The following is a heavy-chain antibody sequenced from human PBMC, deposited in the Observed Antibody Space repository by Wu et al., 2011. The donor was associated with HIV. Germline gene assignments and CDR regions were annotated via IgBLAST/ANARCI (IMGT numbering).Heavy chain of an antibody. V-gene: IGHV1-2*02. CDR3: AREAPYPA. J-gene: IGHJ5*02. CDR1: GYTFTGHY. CDR2: INPNSGDT. Sequence: QVHLVQSGAEVKEPGASVKVSCKAFGYTFTGHYLHWVRQAPGQGLEWMGWINPNSGDTDYAQKFQGRVTMTRDTSINTAYMELISLISDDTAAYYCAREAPYPAWGQGTLVTVSS.